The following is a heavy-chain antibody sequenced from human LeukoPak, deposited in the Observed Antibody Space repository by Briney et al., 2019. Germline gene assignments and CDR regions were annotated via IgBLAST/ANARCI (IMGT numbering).Heavy chain of an antibody. V-gene: IGHV3-48*02. Sequence: QPGGSLRLSCAVSRFTFSSYVMVWLRQAPGKGLEWVSYISSSSSTIYYADSVKGRFTISRDNAKNSLYLQMNSLRDEDTAVYYCARSTGYYYYFDYWGQGTLVTVSS. CDR3: ARSTGYYYYFDY. CDR1: RFTFSSYV. J-gene: IGHJ4*02. CDR2: ISSSSSTI. D-gene: IGHD3-9*01.